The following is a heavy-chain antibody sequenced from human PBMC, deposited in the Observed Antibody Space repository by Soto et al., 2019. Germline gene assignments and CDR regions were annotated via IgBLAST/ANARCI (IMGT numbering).Heavy chain of an antibody. D-gene: IGHD2-15*01. CDR3: ARDQKRMVAPGGGGGWFDP. V-gene: IGHV3-30-3*01. CDR1: GFTFSSYA. Sequence: QVQLVESGGGVVQPGRSLRLSCAASGFTFSSYAMHWVRQAPGKGLEWVAVISYDGSNKYYADSVKGRFTISRDNSKNTLYLQMNSLGAEDTAVYYWARDQKRMVAPGGGGGWFDPWGQGTLVTVSS. CDR2: ISYDGSNK. J-gene: IGHJ5*02.